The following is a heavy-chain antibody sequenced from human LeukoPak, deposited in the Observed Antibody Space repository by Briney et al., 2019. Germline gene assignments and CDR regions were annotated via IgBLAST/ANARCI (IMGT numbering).Heavy chain of an antibody. Sequence: ASVKVSCKASGGTFSSYAISWVRQAPGQGLEWMGGIIPIFGTANYAQKFQGRVTITADESTCTAYMELSSLRSEDTAVYYCARATRTGRLWLLNYWGQGTLVTVSS. J-gene: IGHJ4*02. V-gene: IGHV1-69*13. CDR1: GGTFSSYA. CDR3: ARATRTGRLWLLNY. CDR2: IIPIFGTA. D-gene: IGHD3-22*01.